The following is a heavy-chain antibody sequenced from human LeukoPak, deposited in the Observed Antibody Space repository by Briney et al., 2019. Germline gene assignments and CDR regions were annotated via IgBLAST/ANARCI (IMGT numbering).Heavy chain of an antibody. CDR2: ISSSSSYI. CDR3: ARDFHSAPGPFDY. V-gene: IGHV3-21*01. CDR1: GFTFSSYS. Sequence: PGGSLRLSCAASGFTFSSYSMIWVRQAPGKGLEWVSSISSSSSYIYYADSVKGRFTISRDNAKNSLYLQMNSLRAEDTAVYYCARDFHSAPGPFDYWGQGNLVTVSS. D-gene: IGHD6-6*01. J-gene: IGHJ4*02.